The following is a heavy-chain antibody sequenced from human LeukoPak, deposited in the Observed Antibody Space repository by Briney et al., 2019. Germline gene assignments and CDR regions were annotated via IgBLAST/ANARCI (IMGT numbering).Heavy chain of an antibody. J-gene: IGHJ4*02. CDR3: AHRDTAMVRVDY. V-gene: IGHV3-15*01. CDR2: IKSKTDGGTT. CDR1: GFTFSSYG. D-gene: IGHD5-18*01. Sequence: GGSLRLSCAASGFTFSSYGMNWVRQAPGKGLEWVGRIKSKTDGGTTDYAAPVKGRFTISRDDSKNTLYLQMSSLKTEDTAVYFCAHRDTAMVRVDYWGQGTLVTVSS.